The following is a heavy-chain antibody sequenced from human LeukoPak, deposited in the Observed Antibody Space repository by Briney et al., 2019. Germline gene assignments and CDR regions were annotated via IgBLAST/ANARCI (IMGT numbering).Heavy chain of an antibody. V-gene: IGHV4-4*07. CDR3: AKTHCGGGSCDKFDS. CDR2: VYASGTT. Sequence: PSATLSLTCTVSGASVSTYFWSWIRQPAGKTMEWIGRVYASGTTYYNPSLRSRVALSIDTSKNQFSLSLNSVTAADTAIYYCAKTHCGGGSCDKFDSWGQGILVTVPS. CDR1: GASVSTYF. D-gene: IGHD2-21*01. J-gene: IGHJ5*01.